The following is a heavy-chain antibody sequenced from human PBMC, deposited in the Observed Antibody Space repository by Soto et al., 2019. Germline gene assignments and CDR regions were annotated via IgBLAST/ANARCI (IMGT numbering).Heavy chain of an antibody. CDR2: ISAYNGNT. V-gene: IGHV1-18*01. D-gene: IGHD6-13*01. Sequence: ASVKVSCKASGYTFTSYDISWVRQAPGQGLEWMGWISAYNGNTNYAQKLQGRVTMTTDTSTSTAYMELRSLRSDDTAVYYCARDDWAAAGTWSEYWGQGTLVNVSS. J-gene: IGHJ4*02. CDR3: ARDDWAAAGTWSEY. CDR1: GYTFTSYD.